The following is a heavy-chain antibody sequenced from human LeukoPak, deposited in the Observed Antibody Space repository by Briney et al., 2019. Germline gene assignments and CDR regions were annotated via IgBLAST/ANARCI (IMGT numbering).Heavy chain of an antibody. D-gene: IGHD4-23*01. J-gene: IGHJ4*02. CDR1: GFTFTSYW. CDR3: ARGRPHGNDY. Sequence: GGSLRLSCAASGFTFTSYWMHWVRQAPGKGLVWVSRIASDGSSTTYADSVKGRFSISRDNAKNTLYLQMNSLRVEDTAVYYCARGRPHGNDYWGQGTLVTVSS. CDR2: IASDGSST. V-gene: IGHV3-74*01.